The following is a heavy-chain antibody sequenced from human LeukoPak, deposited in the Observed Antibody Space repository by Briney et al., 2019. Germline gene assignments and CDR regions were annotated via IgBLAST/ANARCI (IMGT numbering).Heavy chain of an antibody. D-gene: IGHD1-26*01. CDR3: AKDQGVGAKIWDWFDP. V-gene: IGHV3-9*01. Sequence: GGSLRLSCTGSGFTFDDYTMSWFRQAPGKGLVWVSCISFDGSDATYADSVKGRFTISRDNAKNSLYLQMNSLRAEDTALYYCAKDQGVGAKIWDWFDPWGQGTLVTVSS. J-gene: IGHJ5*02. CDR1: GFTFDDYT. CDR2: ISFDGSDA.